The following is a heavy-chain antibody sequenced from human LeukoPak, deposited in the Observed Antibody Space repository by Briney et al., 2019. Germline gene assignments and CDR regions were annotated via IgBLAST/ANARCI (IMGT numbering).Heavy chain of an antibody. CDR1: GYTFTGYY. D-gene: IGHD3-10*01. J-gene: IGHJ4*02. Sequence: GASVKVSCKASGYTFTGYYMHWVRQAPGQGLEWMGWINPNSGGTNYAQKFQGRVTMTRDTSISTAYMELSRLRSDDTAVYYCAVPRSGTPDSYYFDYWGQGTLVTVSS. CDR2: INPNSGGT. V-gene: IGHV1-2*02. CDR3: AVPRSGTPDSYYFDY.